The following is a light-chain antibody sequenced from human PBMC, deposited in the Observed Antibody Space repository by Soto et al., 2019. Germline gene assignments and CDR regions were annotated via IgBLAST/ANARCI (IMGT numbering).Light chain of an antibody. CDR2: GAS. CDR3: QHYNNWTPWT. V-gene: IGKV3-15*01. J-gene: IGKJ1*01. Sequence: EVVMTQSPATLPVSPGERATLSCRASQSVSSNLAWYQQKPAQAPRHLIYGASIRATGIPARFSGSGSGTEFTLTIISLQSEDVAVYYCQHYNNWTPWTFGQGTKVEIK. CDR1: QSVSSN.